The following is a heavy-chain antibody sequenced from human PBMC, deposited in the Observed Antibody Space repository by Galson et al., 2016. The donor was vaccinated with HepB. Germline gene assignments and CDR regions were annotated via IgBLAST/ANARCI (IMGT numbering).Heavy chain of an antibody. D-gene: IGHD3-10*01. J-gene: IGHJ3*02. CDR1: GGSFSDSY. CDR2: INHSGNT. CDR3: ARGGRPRI. Sequence: SETLSLTCAVYGGSFSDSYWSWIRQPPGKGLEWIGEINHSGNTNYKPSLKSRVTISVDTSKNQFSLKLSSVTAADTAVYYCARGGRPRIWGQGTMVTVSS. V-gene: IGHV4-34*01.